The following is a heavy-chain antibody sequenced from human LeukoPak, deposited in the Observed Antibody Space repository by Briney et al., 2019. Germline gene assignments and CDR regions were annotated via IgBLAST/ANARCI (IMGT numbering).Heavy chain of an antibody. D-gene: IGHD5-12*01. Sequence: PGGSLRLSCAASGFTFSSYSMNWVRQAPGKGLEWVSYISSSSSTIYYADSVKGRFTISRDNAKNSLYLQMNSLRAEDTAVYYCARVDGRGWLRWGYYYYYYMDVWGKGTTVTVSS. J-gene: IGHJ6*03. V-gene: IGHV3-48*04. CDR3: ARVDGRGWLRWGYYYYYYMDV. CDR1: GFTFSSYS. CDR2: ISSSSSTI.